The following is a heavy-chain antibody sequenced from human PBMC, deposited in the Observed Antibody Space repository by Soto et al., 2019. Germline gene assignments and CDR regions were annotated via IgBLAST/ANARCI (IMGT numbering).Heavy chain of an antibody. Sequence: QVQLVESGGGVVQPGRSLRLSCAASGFTFSSHGMHWVRQAPGKGLEWLAVIWFDGSNEYYGDSVKGRFTIFRDNSKDMLYLQMNSLRAEDTALYYCTGGISSTSADSQAFDIWGQGTMVTVSS. CDR3: TGGISSTSADSQAFDI. CDR2: IWFDGSNE. V-gene: IGHV3-33*01. D-gene: IGHD2-2*01. J-gene: IGHJ3*02. CDR1: GFTFSSHG.